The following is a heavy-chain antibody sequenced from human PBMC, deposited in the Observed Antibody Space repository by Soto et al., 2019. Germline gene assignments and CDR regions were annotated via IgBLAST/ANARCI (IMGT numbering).Heavy chain of an antibody. J-gene: IGHJ6*02. CDR2: IYYSGST. CDR3: ARDRMDIVVVPAAMGPSYGMDV. CDR1: GGSISSYY. V-gene: IGHV4-59*12. Sequence: SETLSLTCTASGGSISSYYWSWIRQPPGKGLEWIGYIYYSGSTNYNPSLKSRVTISVDTSKNQFSLKLSSVTAADTAVYYCARDRMDIVVVPAAMGPSYGMDVWGQGTTVTVSS. D-gene: IGHD2-2*03.